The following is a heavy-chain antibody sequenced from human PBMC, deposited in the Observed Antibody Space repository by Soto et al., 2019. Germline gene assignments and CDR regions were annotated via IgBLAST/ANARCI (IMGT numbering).Heavy chain of an antibody. CDR2: IKSKTDGGTT. Sequence: EVQLVESGGGLVKPGGSLRLSCAASGFTFTNAWMNWVRQAPWKGLEWVGHIKSKTDGGTTDYAAPVKGRFTISRDDSKNTLYLQMNSLKTDDTAVYYCTTDLVGAMNGAFDYWGQGTLVTVSS. V-gene: IGHV3-15*07. CDR1: GFTFTNAW. D-gene: IGHD1-26*01. J-gene: IGHJ4*02. CDR3: TTDLVGAMNGAFDY.